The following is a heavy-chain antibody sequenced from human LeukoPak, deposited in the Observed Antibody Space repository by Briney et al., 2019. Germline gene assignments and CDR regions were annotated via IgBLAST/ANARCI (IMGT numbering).Heavy chain of an antibody. CDR1: AFTFSSYA. D-gene: IGHD3-3*01. Sequence: GGSLRLSCAASAFTFSSYAMSWVRQAPGKGLEWVSAISGSGGSTYYADSVKGRFTISRDNSKNTLYLQMNSLRAEDTAVYYCAKGSSYYDFWSGYGGWGQGTLVTVSS. CDR2: ISGSGGST. J-gene: IGHJ4*02. V-gene: IGHV3-23*01. CDR3: AKGSSYYDFWSGYGG.